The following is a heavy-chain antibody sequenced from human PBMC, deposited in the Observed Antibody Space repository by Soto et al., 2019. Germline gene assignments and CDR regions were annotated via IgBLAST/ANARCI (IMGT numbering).Heavy chain of an antibody. V-gene: IGHV3-7*03. J-gene: IGHJ4*02. CDR2: IKEDGSEK. D-gene: IGHD4-4*01. CDR1: GFTFSRYW. CDR3: ASHPARGDSSKYATTY. Sequence: EVQLVESGGGLVQPGGSLRLSCVASGFTFSRYWMSWVRQAPGKGLEWMANIKEDGSEKYYVDSVKGRFTISRDNARNSLYLQMNSLRAEDTAVYYCASHPARGDSSKYATTYWGQGTLVTVSS.